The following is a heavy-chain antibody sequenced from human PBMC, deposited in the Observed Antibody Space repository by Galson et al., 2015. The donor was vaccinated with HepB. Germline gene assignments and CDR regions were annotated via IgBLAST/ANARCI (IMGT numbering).Heavy chain of an antibody. D-gene: IGHD2-15*01. CDR2: IIAISGTP. Sequence: LVKVSCKASGGTFSSYAISWVRQAPGQGLEWMGGIIAISGTPNHAQKFQDRVTITADESTSTAYMELNSLRSEDTGVYYCATTPPPCSDGTCYPLDYWGQGTLVTVSS. V-gene: IGHV1-69*13. J-gene: IGHJ4*02. CDR1: GGTFSSYA. CDR3: ATTPPPCSDGTCYPLDY.